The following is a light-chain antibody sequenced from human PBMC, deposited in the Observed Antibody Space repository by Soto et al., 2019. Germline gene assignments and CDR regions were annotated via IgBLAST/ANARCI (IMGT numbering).Light chain of an antibody. J-gene: IGKJ2*01. Sequence: ETVLRQSPGTLSLSPGERATLSCRASQSVGSGSLAWYQQKPGQAPRLLIYRASSKATGIPDRFSGSGSGTDFTLTISRLEPEDFAVYYCQQYGGSPPYTFGQGTKLEIK. V-gene: IGKV3-20*01. CDR1: QSVGSGS. CDR2: RAS. CDR3: QQYGGSPPYT.